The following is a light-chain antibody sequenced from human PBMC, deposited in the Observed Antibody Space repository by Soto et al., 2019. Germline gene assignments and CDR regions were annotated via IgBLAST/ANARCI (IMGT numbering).Light chain of an antibody. V-gene: IGKV3-20*01. CDR3: QQYGSSPLT. J-gene: IGKJ4*01. CDR2: DAS. CDR1: QSISGRY. Sequence: ETVLTQSPGTLSLSPGERASLSCRASQSISGRYLAWYQQKPVQSPRLLIYDASSRATGIPDRFSGSGSGTDFILTISRLEPDDFAVYYCQQYGSSPLTFGGGTKVEIK.